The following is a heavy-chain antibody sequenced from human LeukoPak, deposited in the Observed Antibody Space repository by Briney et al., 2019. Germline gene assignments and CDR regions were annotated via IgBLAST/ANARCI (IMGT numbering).Heavy chain of an antibody. CDR2: INPTGGST. V-gene: IGHV1-46*01. CDR3: ARGMIGVVVPHDAFDI. Sequence: ASVKVSCKASGYTFTSYYMYWVRQAPGQGLEWMGIINPTGGSTSYAEKFQGRVTMTRDTSTSTVYMELSSLRSEDTVVYYCARGMIGVVVPHDAFDIWGQGTTVTVSS. CDR1: GYTFTSYY. J-gene: IGHJ3*02. D-gene: IGHD3-3*01.